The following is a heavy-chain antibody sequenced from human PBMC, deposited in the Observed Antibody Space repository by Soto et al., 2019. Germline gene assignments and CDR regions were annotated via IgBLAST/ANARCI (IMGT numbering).Heavy chain of an antibody. J-gene: IGHJ4*02. CDR2: ISAYNGNT. CDR3: ASFMTYYYDSSGYYASD. CDR1: GYTFTSYG. V-gene: IGHV1-18*01. D-gene: IGHD3-22*01. Sequence: QVQLVQSGAEVKKPGASVKVSCKASGYTFTSYGISWVRQAPGQGLEWMGWISAYNGNTNYAQKLQGRVTMTTDTSTSTAYMELRSLRSDDTAVYYCASFMTYYYDSSGYYASDWGQGTLVTVSS.